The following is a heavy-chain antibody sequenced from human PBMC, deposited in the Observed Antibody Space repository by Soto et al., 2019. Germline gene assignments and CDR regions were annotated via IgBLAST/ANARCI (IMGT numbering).Heavy chain of an antibody. V-gene: IGHV5-51*01. Sequence: PGESLKISCKGSGYTFTSYWIGWVRQMPGKGLEWMGIIYPGDSDTRYSPSFQGQVTISADKSISTAYLQWSSLKASDTAMYYCARYPYCSGGSCYSDYWGQGALVTVSS. J-gene: IGHJ4*02. CDR3: ARYPYCSGGSCYSDY. D-gene: IGHD2-15*01. CDR2: IYPGDSDT. CDR1: GYTFTSYW.